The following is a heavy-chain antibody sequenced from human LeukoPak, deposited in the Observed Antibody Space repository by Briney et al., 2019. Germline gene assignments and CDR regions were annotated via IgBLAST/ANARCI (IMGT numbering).Heavy chain of an antibody. CDR3: ATTSYYDSSGYYYY. Sequence: GGSLRLSCAASGFTFSSYAMSWVRQAPGKGLEWVSAISGSGGSTYYADSVKGRFTISRDNSKNTLYLQMNSLRAEDAAVYYCATTSYYDSSGYYYYWGQGTLVTVSS. J-gene: IGHJ4*02. CDR2: ISGSGGST. CDR1: GFTFSSYA. V-gene: IGHV3-23*01. D-gene: IGHD3-22*01.